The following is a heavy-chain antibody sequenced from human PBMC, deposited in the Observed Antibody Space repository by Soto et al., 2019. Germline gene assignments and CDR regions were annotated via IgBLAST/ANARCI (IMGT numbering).Heavy chain of an antibody. CDR3: ARMASAGTLNWFDP. CDR1: VYTFINFD. D-gene: IGHD6-13*01. J-gene: IGHJ5*02. CDR2: MNPGSGKT. V-gene: IGHV1-8*02. Sequence: GXSVKVSCKASVYTFINFDSSWVRQAAGQGLEWLGWMNPGSGKTGYASKFQGRVAMTRDASTGTSHLELSSLTSDDTAVYYCARMASAGTLNWFDPWGQGTLVTVS.